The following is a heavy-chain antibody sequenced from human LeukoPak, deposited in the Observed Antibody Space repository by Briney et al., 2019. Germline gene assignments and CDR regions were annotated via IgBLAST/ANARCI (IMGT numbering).Heavy chain of an antibody. D-gene: IGHD7-27*01. Sequence: PGGSLRLSCAASGFTFSSYDMHWVRQATGKGLEWVSAIGTAGDTYYPGSVKGRFTISRENAKNSLYLQMNGLRAGDTAVYYCAREQTQLGIDLWGRGTLVTVSS. CDR1: GFTFSSYD. J-gene: IGHJ2*01. CDR3: AREQTQLGIDL. V-gene: IGHV3-13*01. CDR2: IGTAGDT.